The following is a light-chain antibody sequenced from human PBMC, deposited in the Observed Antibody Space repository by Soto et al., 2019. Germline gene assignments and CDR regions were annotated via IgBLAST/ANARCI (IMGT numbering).Light chain of an antibody. V-gene: IGLV1-44*01. CDR1: SYNIGSNT. CDR2: SNN. J-gene: IGLJ1*01. Sequence: QSVLTQPPSASGTPGQRVTISCSGSSYNIGSNTVNWYQQLPGTAPKLLIYSNNQRPSGVPDRFSGSKSGTSASLAISGLQSEHEADYYCAAWDASLNGYVFGTGTKLTVL. CDR3: AAWDASLNGYV.